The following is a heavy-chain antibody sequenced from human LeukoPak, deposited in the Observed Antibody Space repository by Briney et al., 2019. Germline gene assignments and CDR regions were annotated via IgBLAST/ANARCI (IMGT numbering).Heavy chain of an antibody. D-gene: IGHD6-19*01. V-gene: IGHV4-61*02. CDR1: GGSITTGGYS. CDR3: AKSFWISGWYVGFDS. CDR2: ISTRGST. Sequence: SETLSLTCSVSGGSITTGGYSWTWIRQSAEKGLEWIGRISTRGSTTYNPSLESRVSISLDTSKNQFSLKLNSVTAADTTVYYCAKSFWISGWYVGFDSWGQGTLVTVSS. J-gene: IGHJ4*02.